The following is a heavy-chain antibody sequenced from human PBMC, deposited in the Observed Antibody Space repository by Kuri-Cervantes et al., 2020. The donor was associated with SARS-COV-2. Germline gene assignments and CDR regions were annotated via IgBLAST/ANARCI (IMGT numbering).Heavy chain of an antibody. CDR3: AKSGLRLGELSLFFDY. J-gene: IGHJ4*02. V-gene: IGHV3-23*01. CDR2: ISGSGGST. D-gene: IGHD3-16*02. CDR1: GSTFSSYA. Sequence: GGSLRLSCAASGSTFSSYAMSWVRQAPGKGLEWVSAISGSGGSTYYADSVKGRFTISRDNSKNTLYLQMNSLRAEDTAVYYCAKSGLRLGELSLFFDYWGQGTLVTVSS.